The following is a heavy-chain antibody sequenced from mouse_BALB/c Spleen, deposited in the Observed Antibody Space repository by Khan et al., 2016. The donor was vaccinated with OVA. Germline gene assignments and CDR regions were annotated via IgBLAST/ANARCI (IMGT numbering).Heavy chain of an antibody. CDR2: IWSDGST. CDR3: ARQPYYHYNIMDY. Sequence: QVQLKESGPGLAAPSQSLSITCTISWFSLTNYGVHWVRQPPGKGLEWLAVIWSDGSTTYNSALKSRLTITKDNSQSQVFLKMNSLQTDDTAIYFCARQPYYHYNIMDYWGQGTSVTVSS. V-gene: IGHV2-6-1*01. D-gene: IGHD2-10*01. CDR1: WFSLTNYG. J-gene: IGHJ4*01.